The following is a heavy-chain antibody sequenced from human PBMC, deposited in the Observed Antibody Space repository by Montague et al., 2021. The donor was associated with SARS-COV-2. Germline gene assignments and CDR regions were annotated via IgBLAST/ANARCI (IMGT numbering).Heavy chain of an antibody. Sequence: SETLSLTCTVSGGSISSYYWSWIRQPPGKGLEWIGYIYYSGSTNHNPSLKSRVTISVDTSKNQFSLKLSSVTAADTAVYYCARDTGEYCSGGSCLYGMDVWGQGTTVTVSS. V-gene: IGHV4-59*01. D-gene: IGHD2-15*01. CDR1: GGSISSYY. CDR2: IYYSGST. J-gene: IGHJ6*02. CDR3: ARDTGEYCSGGSCLYGMDV.